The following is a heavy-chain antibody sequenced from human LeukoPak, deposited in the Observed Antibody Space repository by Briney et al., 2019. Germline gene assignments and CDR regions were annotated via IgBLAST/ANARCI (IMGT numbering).Heavy chain of an antibody. V-gene: IGHV4-39*01. CDR1: GGSISSSSYY. CDR3: ATMGIYDSSGYTDDY. D-gene: IGHD3-22*01. Sequence: SETLSLTCTVSGGSISSSSYYWGWIRQPPGKGLEWIGSIYYSGSTYYNPSLKSRVTISVDTSKNQYSLKLSSVTAADTAVYYCATMGIYDSSGYTDDYWGQGTLVTVSS. CDR2: IYYSGST. J-gene: IGHJ4*02.